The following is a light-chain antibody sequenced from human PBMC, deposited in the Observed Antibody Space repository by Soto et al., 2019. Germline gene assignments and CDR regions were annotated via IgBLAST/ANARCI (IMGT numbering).Light chain of an antibody. J-gene: IGLJ1*01. CDR3: SSYTSRSSSTYV. CDR2: DVS. Sequence: QSALTQPASVSGSPGQSITISCTGTSSDVGGYNYVSWYQQHPGKAPKLMIYDVSNRPSGVSNRFFGSKSGNTASLTISGLQAEDEADYYCSSYTSRSSSTYVFGTGTKVTVL. CDR1: SSDVGGYNY. V-gene: IGLV2-14*01.